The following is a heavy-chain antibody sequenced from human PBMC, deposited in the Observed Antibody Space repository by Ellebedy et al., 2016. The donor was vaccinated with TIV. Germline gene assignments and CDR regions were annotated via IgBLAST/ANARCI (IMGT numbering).Heavy chain of an antibody. CDR3: ARYPGVAAHYFDY. V-gene: IGHV4-59*01. CDR1: GGSISSYY. D-gene: IGHD6-19*01. J-gene: IGHJ4*02. Sequence: MPSETLSLTCTASGGSISSYYWSWIRQPPGKGLEWIGYIYYSGSTNYNPSLKSRVPISVDTSKNQFSLKLSSVTAADTAVYYCARYPGVAAHYFDYWGQGTLVTVSS. CDR2: IYYSGST.